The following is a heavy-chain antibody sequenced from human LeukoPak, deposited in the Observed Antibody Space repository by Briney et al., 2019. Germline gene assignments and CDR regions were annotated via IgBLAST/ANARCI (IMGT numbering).Heavy chain of an antibody. CDR2: ISGSGGST. D-gene: IGHD1-26*01. CDR3: ARGGSYRFPFFDY. CDR1: GFTFSSYA. J-gene: IGHJ4*02. V-gene: IGHV3-23*01. Sequence: QTGGSLRLSCAASGFTFSSYAMSWVRQAPGKGLEWVSAISGSGGSTYYADSVKGRFTISRDNSKNTLYLQMNSLRAEDTAVYYCARGGSYRFPFFDYWGQGTLVTVSS.